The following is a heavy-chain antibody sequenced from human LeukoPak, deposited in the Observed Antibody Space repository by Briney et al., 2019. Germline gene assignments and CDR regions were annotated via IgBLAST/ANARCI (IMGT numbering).Heavy chain of an antibody. D-gene: IGHD3-16*02. CDR2: VSGSGSST. CDR3: AKGGRYTTSGWFDP. CDR1: GFTFSSYA. V-gene: IGHV3-23*01. J-gene: IGHJ5*02. Sequence: GGSLGLSCAASGFTFSSYAMSWVRQAPRKGLEWVSVVSGSGSSTYYADSVKGRFTISRDNSKNTILLQMNSLRAEDTALYYCAKGGRYTTSGWFDPWGQGTLVTVSS.